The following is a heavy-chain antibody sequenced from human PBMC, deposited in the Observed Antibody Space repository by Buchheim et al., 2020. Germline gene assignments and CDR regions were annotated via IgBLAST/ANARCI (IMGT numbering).Heavy chain of an antibody. D-gene: IGHD4/OR15-4a*01. CDR3: ARDEVRIGAGHFDY. CDR2: IWYGGSNK. Sequence: QVQLVESGGGVVQPGRSLRLSCAASGFTFSSSGMHWVRQAPGKGLEWVAVIWYGGSNKYYADSVKGRFTISRDNSKNTLDLQMNSLRAEDTAVYSCARDEVRIGAGHFDYWGQGTL. CDR1: GFTFSSSG. V-gene: IGHV3-33*01. J-gene: IGHJ4*02.